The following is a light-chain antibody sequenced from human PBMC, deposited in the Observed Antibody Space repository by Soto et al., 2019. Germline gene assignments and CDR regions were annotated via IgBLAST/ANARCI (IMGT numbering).Light chain of an antibody. CDR2: GAS. J-gene: IGKJ3*01. Sequence: EVVLTQSPGTLYLSPGERATLSCSASQSVSSSYLAWYQQKPGQAPRLLIYGASSRATGIPDRFSGSGSGTDFTLTINRLEPEDFAVYYCQLYGTSPGLFTFGPGTKGDIK. CDR3: QLYGTSPGLFT. CDR1: QSVSSSY. V-gene: IGKV3-20*01.